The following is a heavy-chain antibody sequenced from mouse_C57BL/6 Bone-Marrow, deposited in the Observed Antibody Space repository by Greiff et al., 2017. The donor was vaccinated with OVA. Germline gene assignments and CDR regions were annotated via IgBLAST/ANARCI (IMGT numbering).Heavy chain of an antibody. CDR2: ISNLAYSI. V-gene: IGHV5-15*01. Sequence: EVQLVESGGGLVQPGGSLKLSCAASGFTFSDYGMAWVRQAPRKGPEWVAFISNLAYSIYYADTVTGRFTISRENAKNTLYLEMSSLRSEDTAMYYCARQLRGYFDYWGQGTTLTVSS. J-gene: IGHJ2*01. D-gene: IGHD1-1*01. CDR3: ARQLRGYFDY. CDR1: GFTFSDYG.